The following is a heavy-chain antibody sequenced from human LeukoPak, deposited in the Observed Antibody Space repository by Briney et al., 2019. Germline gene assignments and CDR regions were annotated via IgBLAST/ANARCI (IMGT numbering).Heavy chain of an antibody. D-gene: IGHD5-18*01. CDR1: GFTFNSYA. Sequence: GASLRLSCAASGFTFNSYAMNWVRQTPGKGLEWDSTISGSGGNTYYADSVKGRFTISRDNPKNSLYLQMNSLRAEDTAVYYCAKVMGYTFGYPFDYWGQGTLVTVSS. CDR3: AKVMGYTFGYPFDY. J-gene: IGHJ4*02. CDR2: ISGSGGNT. V-gene: IGHV3-23*01.